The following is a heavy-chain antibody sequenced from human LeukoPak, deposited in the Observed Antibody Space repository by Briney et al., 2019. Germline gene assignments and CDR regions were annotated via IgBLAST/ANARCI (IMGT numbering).Heavy chain of an antibody. CDR1: GFTFSSYS. J-gene: IGHJ4*02. Sequence: PRGSLRLSCAASGFTFSSYSMNSVRQAPGKGLEWVSYISSSISTISYADSVKGRFTISRDNAKNSLYLQMNSLRDEDTAVYYCARGVVVVAAREFDYWGQGTLVTVSS. CDR2: ISSSISTI. V-gene: IGHV3-48*02. CDR3: ARGVVVVAAREFDY. D-gene: IGHD2-15*01.